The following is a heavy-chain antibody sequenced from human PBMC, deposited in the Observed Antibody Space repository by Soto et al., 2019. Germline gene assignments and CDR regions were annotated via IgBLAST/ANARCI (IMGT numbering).Heavy chain of an antibody. V-gene: IGHV1-69*12. J-gene: IGHJ6*02. CDR3: ARDKARQQLGGNYYYILDV. CDR2: IMPIFRTP. D-gene: IGHD3-3*02. Sequence: QVQLEQSGAEVKKPGSSVKVSCKASGGTFSNSAISWVRQAPGQGLEWMGGIMPIFRTPDYAQKFQGRVTITAAESTSPAYMELSGLRSDDTAVYYCARDKARQQLGGNYYYILDVWGQGTTVTVSS. CDR1: GGTFSNSA.